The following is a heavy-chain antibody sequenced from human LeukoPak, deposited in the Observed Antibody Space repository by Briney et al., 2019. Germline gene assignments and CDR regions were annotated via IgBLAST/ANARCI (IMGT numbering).Heavy chain of an antibody. J-gene: IGHJ6*02. V-gene: IGHV3-66*01. CDR3: ATIDGYIYGSSYYYYGMDV. CDR1: GLTVSGNY. Sequence: QPGGSLRLSCAASGLTVSGNYMSWVRQAPGKGLEWVSVIYSGGSTYYADSVKGRFTISRDNSKNTLCLQMNSLRAEDTAVYYCATIDGYIYGSSYYYYGMDVWGQGTTVTVSS. CDR2: IYSGGST. D-gene: IGHD5-18*01.